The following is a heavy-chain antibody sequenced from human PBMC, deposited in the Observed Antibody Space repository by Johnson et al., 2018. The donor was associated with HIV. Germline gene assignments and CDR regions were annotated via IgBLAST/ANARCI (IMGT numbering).Heavy chain of an antibody. D-gene: IGHD3-9*01. CDR2: ISYDGSNK. Sequence: VQLVESGGGVVQPGRSLRLSCAASGFTFSSYAMHWVRPAPGKGLEWVAVISYDGSNKYYADSVKGRFTISRDNSKNTLYLQMNSLRAEDTAVYYCASGYFDWLLISAVAFDIWGQGTMVTVSS. CDR1: GFTFSSYA. J-gene: IGHJ3*02. V-gene: IGHV3-30-3*01. CDR3: ASGYFDWLLISAVAFDI.